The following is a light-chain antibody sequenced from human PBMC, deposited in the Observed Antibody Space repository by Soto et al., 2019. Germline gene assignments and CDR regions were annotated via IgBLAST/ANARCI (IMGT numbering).Light chain of an antibody. CDR2: AAS. V-gene: IGKV1-27*01. J-gene: IGKJ3*01. CDR3: QKYNSAPRT. CDR1: QGISNY. Sequence: DIPMTQSSSFLAASVGDRVTITCRASQGISNYLAWYQQKPGKVPKLLIYAASTLQSGVPSRFSGSGSGTDFTLTISSLQPEDVATYYCQKYNSAPRTFGPGTKVDIK.